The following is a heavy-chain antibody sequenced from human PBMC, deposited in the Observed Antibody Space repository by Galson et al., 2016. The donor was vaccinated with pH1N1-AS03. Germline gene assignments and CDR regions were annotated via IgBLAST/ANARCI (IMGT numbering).Heavy chain of an antibody. Sequence: SLRLSCAASGFTFTDYYMTWIRQAPGKGLELISYISSRGSTKYYADSVKGRFAISRDGTKKSVYLQMDRLRVEDTAVYYCARDWGFSWTSRPTFDFWGQGTMVAVSA. CDR1: GFTFTDYY. V-gene: IGHV3-11*01. CDR3: ARDWGFSWTSRPTFDF. CDR2: ISSRGSTK. J-gene: IGHJ3*01. D-gene: IGHD6-13*01.